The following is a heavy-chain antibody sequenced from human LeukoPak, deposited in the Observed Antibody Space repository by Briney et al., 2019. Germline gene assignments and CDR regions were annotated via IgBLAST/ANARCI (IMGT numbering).Heavy chain of an antibody. CDR1: GFTFSSYS. D-gene: IGHD4-23*01. J-gene: IGHJ1*01. V-gene: IGHV3-21*01. CDR2: ISSSSSYI. CDR3: ATYDYGGTHLQH. Sequence: GGSLRLSCAASGFTFSSYSMNWVRQAPGKGLEWVSSISSSSSYIYYADSVKGRFTISRDNAKNSLYLQMNSLRAEDTAVYYCATYDYGGTHLQHWGQGTLVTVSS.